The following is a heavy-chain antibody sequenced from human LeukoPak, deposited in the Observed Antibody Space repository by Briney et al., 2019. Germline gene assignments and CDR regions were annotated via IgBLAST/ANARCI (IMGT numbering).Heavy chain of an antibody. D-gene: IGHD3-10*01. V-gene: IGHV3-13*04. CDR2: IGTAGDT. CDR3: ARGYYGSADY. CDR1: GFTFSSYD. Sequence: GGSLRLSCAASGFTFSSYDMHWVRQSTGKGLEWVSLIGTAGDTYYADSMKGRFTISRENAKNFLYLQMNSLRAGDTAVYYCARGYYGSADYWGQGTLVTVSS. J-gene: IGHJ4*02.